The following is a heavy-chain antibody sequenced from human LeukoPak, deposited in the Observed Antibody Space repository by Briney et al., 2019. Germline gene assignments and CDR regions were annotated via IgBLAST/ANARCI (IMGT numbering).Heavy chain of an antibody. CDR2: IRSKAYGGTT. D-gene: IGHD1-1*01. V-gene: IGHV3-49*04. CDR3: TVTTGTMADY. J-gene: IGHJ4*02. Sequence: GGSLRLSCTASGFTFDDYAMSWVSQAPWKGLEWVGFIRSKAYGGTTEYAASVKGIFTISRDDSKSIAYLQMNSLKTEDTAVYYCTVTTGTMADYWGQGTLVTVSS. CDR1: GFTFDDYA.